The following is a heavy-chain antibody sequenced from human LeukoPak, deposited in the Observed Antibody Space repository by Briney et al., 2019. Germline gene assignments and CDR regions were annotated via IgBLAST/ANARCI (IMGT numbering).Heavy chain of an antibody. V-gene: IGHV3-74*01. CDR2: LNSDGSKT. CDR3: TRGADY. J-gene: IGHJ4*02. Sequence: QPGGSLSLSCAPSGLTPSISTTGAVREAPGKAVVWVSGLNSDGSKTAYADSVKGRLTISRDNAKNTLYLQMDSLRAEDTAIYYCTRGADYWGQGTLVTVSS. CDR1: GLTPSIST.